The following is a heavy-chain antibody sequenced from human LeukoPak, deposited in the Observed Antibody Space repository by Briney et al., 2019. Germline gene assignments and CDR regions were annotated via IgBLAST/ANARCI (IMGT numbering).Heavy chain of an antibody. D-gene: IGHD3-16*02. V-gene: IGHV4-38-2*02. CDR1: GYSISSGYY. CDR3: ARGPRSVAVGGVIAPFDY. CDR2: IYHSGST. J-gene: IGHJ4*02. Sequence: SETLSFTCTVSGYSISSGYYWGWIRQPPGKGLEWIGSIYHSGSTYYNPSLKSRVTISVDTSKNQFSLKLSSVTAADTAVYYCARGPRSVAVGGVIAPFDYWGQGTLVTVSS.